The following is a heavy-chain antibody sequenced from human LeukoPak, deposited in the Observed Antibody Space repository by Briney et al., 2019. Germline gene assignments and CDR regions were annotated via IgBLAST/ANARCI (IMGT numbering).Heavy chain of an antibody. V-gene: IGHV3-21*01. CDR3: ARDGARGGFGELLPRDDAFDI. J-gene: IGHJ3*02. D-gene: IGHD3-10*01. CDR1: GFTFSSYS. CDR2: ISSSSSYI. Sequence: GGSLRLSCAASGFTFSSYSMNWVRQAPGKGLEWVSSISSSSSYIYYADSVKGRFTISRDNAKNSLYLQMNSLRAEDTAVYYCARDGARGGFGELLPRDDAFDIWGQGTMVTVSS.